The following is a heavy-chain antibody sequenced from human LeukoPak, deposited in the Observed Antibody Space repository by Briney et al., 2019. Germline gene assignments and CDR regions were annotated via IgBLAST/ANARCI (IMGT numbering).Heavy chain of an antibody. V-gene: IGHV3-30*03. J-gene: IGHJ5*02. CDR2: ISYDGSNK. Sequence: GGSLRLSCAASGFTFSSYGMHWVRQAPGKGLEWVAVISYDGSNKYYADSVKGRFTVSRDNSKNTLYLQMNSLRAEDTAVYYCASDQHTSWGQGTLVTVSS. D-gene: IGHD2-21*01. CDR1: GFTFSSYG. CDR3: ASDQHTS.